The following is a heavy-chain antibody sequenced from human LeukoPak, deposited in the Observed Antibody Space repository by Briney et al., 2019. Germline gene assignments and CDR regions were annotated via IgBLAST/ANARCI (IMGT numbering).Heavy chain of an antibody. Sequence: SETLSLTCTVSGGSISSYYWSWIRQPPGKGLEWIGYIYYSGSTNYNPSLKSRVTISVDTSKNQFSLKLSSVTAADTAVYYCARENRANYYDSSGYYYGAFDIWGQGTMVTVSS. V-gene: IGHV4-59*01. J-gene: IGHJ3*02. D-gene: IGHD3-22*01. CDR1: GGSISSYY. CDR3: ARENRANYYDSSGYYYGAFDI. CDR2: IYYSGST.